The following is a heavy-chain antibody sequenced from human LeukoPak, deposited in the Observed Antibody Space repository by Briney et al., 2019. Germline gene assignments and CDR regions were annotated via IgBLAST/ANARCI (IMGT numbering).Heavy chain of an antibody. Sequence: GGSLRLSCAASGFTFSSYSMNWVRQAPGKGLEWVSSISSSSSYIYYADSVKGRFTISRDNAKNSLYLQMNSLRAEDTAVYHCARDYAGYCSSTSCNWGQGTLVTVSS. CDR3: ARDYAGYCSSTSCN. CDR2: ISSSSSYI. V-gene: IGHV3-21*01. D-gene: IGHD2-2*01. CDR1: GFTFSSYS. J-gene: IGHJ4*02.